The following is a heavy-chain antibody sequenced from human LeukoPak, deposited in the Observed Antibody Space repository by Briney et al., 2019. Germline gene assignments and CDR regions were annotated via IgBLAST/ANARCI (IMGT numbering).Heavy chain of an antibody. CDR1: GFTFSTSG. Sequence: GGSLRLSCAASGFTFSTSGMRWVRQAPGKGLEWVAVIWYDGSNKHYAESVKGRFSISRDNSKSTLYLQMNGLRAEDTAVYYCARARGVSTGYRPIDYWGQGTLVTVSS. D-gene: IGHD3-22*01. CDR2: IWYDGSNK. J-gene: IGHJ4*02. V-gene: IGHV3-33*01. CDR3: ARARGVSTGYRPIDY.